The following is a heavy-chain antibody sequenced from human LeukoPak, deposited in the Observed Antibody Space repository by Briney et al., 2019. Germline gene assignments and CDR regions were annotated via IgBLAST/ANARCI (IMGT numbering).Heavy chain of an antibody. V-gene: IGHV3-30*03. CDR3: ARDPGCSSTSCYHNWFDP. J-gene: IGHJ5*02. D-gene: IGHD2-2*01. Sequence: TGRSLRLSCAASGFTFSSYGMHWVRQAPGKGLEWVGVTSHDGSNEYYEDSVKGRFTISRDNAKNTLYLQMNSLRAEDTAVYYCARDPGCSSTSCYHNWFDPWGQGTLVTVSS. CDR2: TSHDGSNE. CDR1: GFTFSSYG.